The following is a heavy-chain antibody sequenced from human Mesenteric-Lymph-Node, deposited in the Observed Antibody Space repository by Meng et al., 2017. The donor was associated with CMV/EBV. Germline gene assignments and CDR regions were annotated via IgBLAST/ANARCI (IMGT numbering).Heavy chain of an antibody. D-gene: IGHD6-6*01. CDR3: ARGRAARSYDGFDI. V-gene: IGHV4-59*01. J-gene: IGHJ3*02. CDR1: GGSISKYY. CDR2: IYYSGTT. Sequence: SETLSLTCTVSGGSISKYYWSWIRQPPGKGLEWIGYIYYSGTTSYNPSLKSRVTMSVYTSKNQFSLELISMSAADTAVYYCARGRAARSYDGFDIWGQGTVVTVSS.